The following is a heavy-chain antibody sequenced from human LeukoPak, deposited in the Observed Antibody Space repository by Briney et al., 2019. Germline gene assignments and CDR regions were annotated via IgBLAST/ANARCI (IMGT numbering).Heavy chain of an antibody. J-gene: IGHJ4*02. CDR1: GLTFSSYV. CDR2: ITGSSVTT. Sequence: PGGSLRLSCAASGLTFSSYVMTWVRQAPGKGLEWVSGITGSSVTTYYADSVKGRFTISRDNSKNTLYLQMNSLRADDTAVYYCAKEIYYYIDWGQGTLVTVSS. CDR3: AKEIYYYID. D-gene: IGHD3-9*01. V-gene: IGHV3-23*01.